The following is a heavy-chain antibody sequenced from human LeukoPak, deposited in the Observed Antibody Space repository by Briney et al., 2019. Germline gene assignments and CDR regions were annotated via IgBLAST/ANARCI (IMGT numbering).Heavy chain of an antibody. V-gene: IGHV3-30*03. CDR2: ISYDGSNK. CDR1: GFTFSSYA. J-gene: IGHJ6*02. Sequence: GRSLRLSCAASGFTFSSYAMHWVRQAPGKGLEWVAVISYDGSNKYYADSVKGRFTISRDNSKNTLYLQMNTLRAEDTAVYYCARPLGLTSYYDSSGSYYYYYYGMDVWGQGTTVTVSS. D-gene: IGHD3-22*01. CDR3: ARPLGLTSYYDSSGSYYYYYYGMDV.